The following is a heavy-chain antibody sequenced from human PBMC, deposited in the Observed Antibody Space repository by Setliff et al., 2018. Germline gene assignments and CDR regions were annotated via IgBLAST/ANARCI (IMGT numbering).Heavy chain of an antibody. V-gene: IGHV1-69*13. J-gene: IGHJ4*02. D-gene: IGHD2-15*01. Sequence: SVKVSCKASGYTFTDYYMHWVRQAPGQGLELMGGIIPAFTTANYAPNFHDRLRITADESTSTAYMELSSLTSEDTAIYYCARSGLGGSPQYFFDSWGQGTLVTVSS. CDR1: GYTFTDYY. CDR3: ARSGLGGSPQYFFDS. CDR2: IIPAFTTA.